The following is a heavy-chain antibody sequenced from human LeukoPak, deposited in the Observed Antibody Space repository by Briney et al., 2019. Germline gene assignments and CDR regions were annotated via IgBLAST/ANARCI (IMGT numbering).Heavy chain of an antibody. D-gene: IGHD5-18*01. CDR2: IYYTGAT. Sequence: SETLSLTCTVSGGSISSYYWSWIRLPPGKGLEWIGYIYYTGATYYNPSLKSRVTISLDTSKNQFSLKLSSVTAADAAVYYCARAGYSYGTGYYFDYRGQGALVTVSS. V-gene: IGHV4-59*01. CDR1: GGSISSYY. CDR3: ARAGYSYGTGYYFDY. J-gene: IGHJ4*02.